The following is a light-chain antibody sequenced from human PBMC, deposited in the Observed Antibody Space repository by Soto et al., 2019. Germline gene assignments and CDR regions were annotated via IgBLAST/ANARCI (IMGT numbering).Light chain of an antibody. CDR1: QSLSSY. V-gene: IGKV3-11*01. CDR2: DAS. CDR3: QQRSSWPLT. J-gene: IGKJ4*01. Sequence: EIVLTQSPATLSLSPGERATLSCRASQSLSSYLAWYQQKPGQAPRLLIYDASNRATGIPARFSGSESGTDFTLTISSLEPEDFAVYYCQQRSSWPLTFGGGTKVDIK.